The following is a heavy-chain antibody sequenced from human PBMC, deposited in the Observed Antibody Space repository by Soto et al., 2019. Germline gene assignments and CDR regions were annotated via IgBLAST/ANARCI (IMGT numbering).Heavy chain of an antibody. J-gene: IGHJ6*02. D-gene: IGHD6-19*01. V-gene: IGHV3-53*02. CDR2: IFSGGST. Sequence: EVQLVETGGGLIQPGGSLRLSCAASGLTVRSNYMSWVRQAPGKGLEWVSLIFSGGSTYYADSVKGRVTISRDNAKNMVELQMNSLRAEDTAVYYCAGEVGSGGWYYYYCGMDAWGQGTTVTVSS. CDR1: GLTVRSNY. CDR3: AGEVGSGGWYYYYCGMDA.